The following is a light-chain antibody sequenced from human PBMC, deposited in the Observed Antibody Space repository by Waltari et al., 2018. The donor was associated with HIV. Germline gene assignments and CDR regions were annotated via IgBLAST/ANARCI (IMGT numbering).Light chain of an antibody. J-gene: IGKJ2*01. CDR3: QQYGNSPPDT. CDR2: GTS. V-gene: IGKV3-20*01. CDR1: QSVSISS. Sequence: EIVLTQSPGTLSLSPGERATLSCRASQSVSISSLAWFQQKPGQAPRLLIYGTSRRGNAIPDRFSASGSGTDFTLTISRLEPEDFAMYYCQQYGNSPPDTFGQGTKLEIK.